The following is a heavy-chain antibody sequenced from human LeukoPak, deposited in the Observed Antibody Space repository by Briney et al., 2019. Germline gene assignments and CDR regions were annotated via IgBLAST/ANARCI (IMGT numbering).Heavy chain of an antibody. J-gene: IGHJ4*02. D-gene: IGHD2-15*01. CDR3: TREGEYCSGGSCHASY. Sequence: GGSLGLSCAASGFTFSSYSMNWVRQAPGKGLEWVSYISSSSSTIYYADSVKGRFTISRDNSKNTLYLQMNSLRAEDTAVYYCTREGEYCSGGSCHASYWGQGTLVTVSS. CDR1: GFTFSSYS. V-gene: IGHV3-48*01. CDR2: ISSSSSTI.